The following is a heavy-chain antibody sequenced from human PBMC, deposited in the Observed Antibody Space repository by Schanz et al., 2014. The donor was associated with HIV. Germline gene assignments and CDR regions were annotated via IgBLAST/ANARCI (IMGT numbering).Heavy chain of an antibody. CDR1: GYTFTTYY. CDR2: VNPKSGNT. Sequence: QVQLVQSGAEVKKPGASVKVSCKASGYTFTTYYMHWVRQAPGQGLEWMGWVNPKSGNTGYAQKFQGRVTMTRNTSISTAYMELSSLGSEDTAVYYCARRRSEIVPAAIVLHYYYGFDVWGQGTTVTVSS. CDR3: ARRRSEIVPAAIVLHYYYGFDV. D-gene: IGHD2-2*02. J-gene: IGHJ6*02. V-gene: IGHV1-8*02.